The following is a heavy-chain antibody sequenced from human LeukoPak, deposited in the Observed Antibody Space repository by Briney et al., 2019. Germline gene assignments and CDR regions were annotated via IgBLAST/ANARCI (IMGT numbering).Heavy chain of an antibody. CDR2: IYTSGST. D-gene: IGHD6-6*01. CDR3: ARDLSSSDYYYYGMDV. CDR1: GGSISSYY. J-gene: IGHJ6*02. V-gene: IGHV4-4*07. Sequence: SETLSLTCTVSGGSISSYYWSWIRQPAGKGLEWIGRIYTSGSTNYNPSLKNRVTMSVDTSKNQFSLKLSSVTAADTAVYYCARDLSSSDYYYYGMDVWGQGTTVTVSS.